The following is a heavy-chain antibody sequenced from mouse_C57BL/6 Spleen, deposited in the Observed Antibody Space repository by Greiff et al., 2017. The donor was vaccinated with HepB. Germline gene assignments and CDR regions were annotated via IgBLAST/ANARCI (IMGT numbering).Heavy chain of an antibody. Sequence: QVQLQQPGAELVKPGASVKLSCKASGYTFTSYWMHWVKQRPGQGLEWIGMIHPNSGSTNYNEKFKSKATLTVDKSSSTAYMQRSSLTSEDSAVYYCARSPSMVTTSYWYFDVWGTGTTVTVSS. J-gene: IGHJ1*03. CDR3: ARSPSMVTTSYWYFDV. CDR2: IHPNSGST. D-gene: IGHD2-2*01. V-gene: IGHV1-64*01. CDR1: GYTFTSYW.